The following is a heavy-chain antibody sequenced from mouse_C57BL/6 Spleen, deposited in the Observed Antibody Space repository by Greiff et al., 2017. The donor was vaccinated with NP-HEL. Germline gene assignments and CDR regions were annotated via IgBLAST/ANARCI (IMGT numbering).Heavy chain of an antibody. D-gene: IGHD1-1*01. CDR2: IYPRSGNT. CDR3: AREGITTGAYAMDY. Sequence: QVQLQQSGAELARPGASVKLSCKASGYTFTSYGISWVKQRTGRGLEWIGEIYPRSGNTYYNEKFKGKATLTADKSSSTAYMELRSLTSEDSAVYFCAREGITTGAYAMDYWGQGTSVTVSS. J-gene: IGHJ4*01. V-gene: IGHV1-81*01. CDR1: GYTFTSYG.